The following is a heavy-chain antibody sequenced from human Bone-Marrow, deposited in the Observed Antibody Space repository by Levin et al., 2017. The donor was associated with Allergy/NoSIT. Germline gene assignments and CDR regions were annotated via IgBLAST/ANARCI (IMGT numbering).Heavy chain of an antibody. Sequence: KISCKASGGTFSSYAISWVRQAPGQGLEWMGGIIPIFGTANYAQKFQGRVTITADKSTSTAYMELSSLRSEDTAVYYCARGGGFYIAAAGNNWFDPWGQGTLVTVSS. D-gene: IGHD6-13*01. CDR2: IIPIFGTA. J-gene: IGHJ5*02. V-gene: IGHV1-69*06. CDR3: ARGGGFYIAAAGNNWFDP. CDR1: GGTFSSYA.